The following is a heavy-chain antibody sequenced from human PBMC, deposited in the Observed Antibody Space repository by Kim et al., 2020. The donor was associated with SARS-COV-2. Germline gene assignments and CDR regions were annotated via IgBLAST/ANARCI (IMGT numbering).Heavy chain of an antibody. CDR3: AREYCGGDCPFY. CDR2: IYYSGST. V-gene: IGHV4-61*01. CDR1: GGSVSSGSYY. D-gene: IGHD2-21*02. Sequence: SETLSLTCTVSGGSVSSGSYYWSWIRQPPGKGLEWIGYIYYSGSTNYNPSLKSRVTISVDTSKNQFSLKLSSVTAADTAVYYCAREYCGGDCPFYWGQGTLVTVSS. J-gene: IGHJ4*02.